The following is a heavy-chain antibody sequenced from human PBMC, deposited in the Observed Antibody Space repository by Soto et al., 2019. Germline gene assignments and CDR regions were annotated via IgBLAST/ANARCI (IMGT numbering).Heavy chain of an antibody. J-gene: IGHJ4*02. D-gene: IGHD3-10*01. CDR2: ISGSGGST. Sequence: EVQLWESGGGLVQPGGSLRLSCAASGFTFSSYAMSWVRQAPGKWLEWVSAISGSGGSTYYADSVKGRFTISRDNSRNTLYLQMNSLRAEDTAVYYCAKDLPARRMGNYFDYWGQGTLVTVSS. V-gene: IGHV3-23*01. CDR3: AKDLPARRMGNYFDY. CDR1: GFTFSSYA.